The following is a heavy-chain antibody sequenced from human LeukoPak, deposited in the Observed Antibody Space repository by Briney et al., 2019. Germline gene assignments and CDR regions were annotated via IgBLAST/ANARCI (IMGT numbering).Heavy chain of an antibody. D-gene: IGHD1-26*01. CDR1: GFTFSSYS. V-gene: IGHV3-23*01. CDR2: ISGSGVTT. Sequence: QSGGSLRLSCAAFGFTFSSYSMNWVRQAPGKGLEWVSAISGSGVTTHYAGSVKGRFSISRDNSKNTLYLQMNSLRAEDTALYYCAKKVVVGATSPYSDFQDWGQGTLVTVSS. CDR3: AKKVVVGATSPYSDFQD. J-gene: IGHJ1*01.